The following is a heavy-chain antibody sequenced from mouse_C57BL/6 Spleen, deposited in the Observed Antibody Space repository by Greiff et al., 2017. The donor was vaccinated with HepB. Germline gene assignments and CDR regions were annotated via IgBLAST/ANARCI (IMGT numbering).Heavy chain of an antibody. V-gene: IGHV1-9*01. CDR3: ARQDYYGSPWFSY. CDR2: ILPGSGST. Sequence: QVQLQQSGAELMKPGASVKLSCKATGYTFTGYWIEWVKQRPGHGLEWIGEILPGSGSTNYNEKFKGKATFTAYTSSNTAYMQLSRLTPEDSAIYYCARQDYYGSPWFSYWGQGTLVTVSA. D-gene: IGHD1-1*01. J-gene: IGHJ3*01. CDR1: GYTFTGYW.